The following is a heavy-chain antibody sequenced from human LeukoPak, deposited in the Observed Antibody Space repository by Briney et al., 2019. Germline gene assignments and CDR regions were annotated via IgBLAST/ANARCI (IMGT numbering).Heavy chain of an antibody. V-gene: IGHV3-23*01. Sequence: PGGSLRLSCAASGFTFSSYAMSWVRQAPGKGLEWVSAISGSGGSTYYADSVKGRFTISRDNSKNTLYLQMNSLRAEDTAVYYCAKDHQGPDHYGSGRPNYFDYWGQGTLVTVSS. D-gene: IGHD3-10*01. J-gene: IGHJ4*02. CDR1: GFTFSSYA. CDR2: ISGSGGST. CDR3: AKDHQGPDHYGSGRPNYFDY.